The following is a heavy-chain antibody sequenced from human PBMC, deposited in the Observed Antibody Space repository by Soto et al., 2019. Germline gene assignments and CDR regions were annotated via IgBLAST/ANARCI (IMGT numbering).Heavy chain of an antibody. CDR2: ISWNRGTK. CDR3: AKGHDYRSGRNRAFNI. CDR1: GVTIDDYA. J-gene: IGHJ3*02. V-gene: IGHV3-9*01. Sequence: PGGSLRLSSAASGVTIDDYALHRLRQAPEKGQECISGISWNRGTKGDADSVKGRFTVSRDNAKNSLYLQMISLRAEDTALCYCAKGHDYRSGRNRAFNIWGKGTMVT. D-gene: IGHD3-10*01.